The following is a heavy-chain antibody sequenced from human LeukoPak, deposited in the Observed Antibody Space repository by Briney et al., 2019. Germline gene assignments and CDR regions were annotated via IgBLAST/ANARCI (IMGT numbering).Heavy chain of an antibody. CDR2: IYYSGST. CDR3: ARSRGYSYGFDY. D-gene: IGHD5-18*01. CDR1: GGSISSYY. J-gene: IGHJ4*02. Sequence: SETLSLTCTVSGGSISSYYWSWIRQPPGKGLEWIGYIYYSGSTNYNPSLKSRVTISVDTSKNQFSLKLSSVTAAGTAVYYCARSRGYSYGFDYWGQGTLVTVSS. V-gene: IGHV4-59*01.